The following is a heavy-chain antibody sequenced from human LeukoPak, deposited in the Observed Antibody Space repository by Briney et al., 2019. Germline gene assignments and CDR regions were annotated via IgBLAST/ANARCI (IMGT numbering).Heavy chain of an antibody. J-gene: IGHJ4*02. CDR1: GYTFDDYA. V-gene: IGHV3-9*01. D-gene: IGHD5-18*01. Sequence: GRSLRLSCEASGYTFDDYAMHWVRQAPGKGLEWVSAISWNSGSIGYADSVKGRFTISRDNGENSLYLQMNSLRTEDTALYYCAKGHTYGLGESYLDFWGQGTLVSVSS. CDR3: AKGHTYGLGESYLDF. CDR2: ISWNSGSI.